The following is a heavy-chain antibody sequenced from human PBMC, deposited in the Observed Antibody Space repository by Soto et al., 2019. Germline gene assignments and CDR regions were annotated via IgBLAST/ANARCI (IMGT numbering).Heavy chain of an antibody. Sequence: QVQLVQSGAEAKRPGASVKVSCKFSGYNFIDYGMTWVRQAPGQGLEWRGWISGSNGATNYAQKFQGRVTLTTDTSTKTAYMELRSLRKDDTAVYYCARDSKWLIIKGNWFDSWGQGTLVTVSS. CDR2: ISGSNGAT. D-gene: IGHD5-12*01. CDR1: GYNFIDYG. CDR3: ARDSKWLIIKGNWFDS. V-gene: IGHV1-18*04. J-gene: IGHJ5*01.